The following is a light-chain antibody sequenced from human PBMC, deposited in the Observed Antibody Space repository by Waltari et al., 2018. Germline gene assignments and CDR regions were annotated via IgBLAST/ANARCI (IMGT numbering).Light chain of an antibody. CDR1: ESVSPN. V-gene: IGKV3-15*01. J-gene: IGKJ1*01. CDR2: DAS. Sequence: DIVLTQSPGTLSLSPGERATLSCRASESVSPNVAWYQQKPGQPPRLLIYDASTRATGIPARFSGSGSGTEFTLSISSLQSEDFAVYYCHQYKNWPPWTFGQGTKVEIK. CDR3: HQYKNWPPWT.